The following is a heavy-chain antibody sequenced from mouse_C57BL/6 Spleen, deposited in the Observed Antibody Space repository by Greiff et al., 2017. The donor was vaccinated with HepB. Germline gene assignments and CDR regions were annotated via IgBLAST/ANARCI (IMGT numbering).Heavy chain of an antibody. CDR3: AREGNGSSYGAMDY. CDR2: ISDGGSYT. CDR1: GFTFSSYA. J-gene: IGHJ4*01. V-gene: IGHV5-4*01. D-gene: IGHD1-1*01. Sequence: EVQLVESGGGLVKPGGSLKLSCAASGFTFSSYAMSWVRQTPEKRLEWVATISDGGSYTYYPDNVKGRFTISRDNAKNNLYLQMSHLKSEDTAMYYCAREGNGSSYGAMDYWGQGTSVTVTS.